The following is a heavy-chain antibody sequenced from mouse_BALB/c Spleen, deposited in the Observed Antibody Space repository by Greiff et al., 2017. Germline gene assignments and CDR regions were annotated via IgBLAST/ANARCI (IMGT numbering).Heavy chain of an antibody. D-gene: IGHD2-4*01. CDR2: INPDSSTI. V-gene: IGHV4-1*02. CDR1: GFDFSRYW. CDR3: ARRGRDYGDYYAMDY. Sequence: EVQLVESGGGLVQPGGSLKLSCAASGFDFSRYWMSWVRQAPGKGLEWIGEINPDSSTINYTPSLKDKFIISRDNAKNTLYLQMSKVRSEDTALYYCARRGRDYGDYYAMDYWGQGTSVTVSS. J-gene: IGHJ4*01.